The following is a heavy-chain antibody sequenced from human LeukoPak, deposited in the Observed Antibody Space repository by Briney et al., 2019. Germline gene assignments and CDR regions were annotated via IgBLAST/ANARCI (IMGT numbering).Heavy chain of an antibody. CDR3: VRGSGGAGYDPWGDF. V-gene: IGHV3-33*01. J-gene: IGHJ3*01. CDR2: IWYDGDKK. CDR1: GFIFSNYG. Sequence: GRSERLSCTASGFIFSNYGMHWVRQSPGKGLEGVAVIWYDGDKKHYENSVKGRYTISRDNSRNTLYLQMDSLRAEDTAVYYCVRGSGGAGYDPWGDFWG. D-gene: IGHD5-12*01.